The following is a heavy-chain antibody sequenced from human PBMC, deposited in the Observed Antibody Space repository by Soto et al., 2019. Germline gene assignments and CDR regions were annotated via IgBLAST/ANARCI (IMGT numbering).Heavy chain of an antibody. V-gene: IGHV1-69*13. CDR1: GGTFSSYA. D-gene: IGHD3-22*01. J-gene: IGHJ3*02. CDR3: AIPSITMIKGPAFDI. Sequence: ASVKVFCNASGGTFSSYAISWVRQAPGQGLEWMGGIIPIFGTANYAQKFQGRVTITADESTSTAYMELSSVRSEDTAVYYCAIPSITMIKGPAFDIWGQGTMVTVSS. CDR2: IIPIFGTA.